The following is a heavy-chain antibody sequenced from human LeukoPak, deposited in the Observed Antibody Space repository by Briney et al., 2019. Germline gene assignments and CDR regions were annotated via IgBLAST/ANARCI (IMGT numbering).Heavy chain of an antibody. CDR2: IIPILGIA. CDR3: ARVLNYEFDY. J-gene: IGHJ4*02. Sequence: EASVKVSCKASGGTFSGYAISWVRQAPGQGLEWMGRIIPILGIANYAQKFQGRVTMTTDTSTSTAYMELRSLRSDDTAVYYCARVLNYEFDYWGQGTLATVSS. CDR1: GGTFSGYA. D-gene: IGHD1-7*01. V-gene: IGHV1-69*04.